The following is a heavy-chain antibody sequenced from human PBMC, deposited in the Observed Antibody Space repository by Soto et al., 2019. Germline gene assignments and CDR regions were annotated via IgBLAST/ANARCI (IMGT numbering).Heavy chain of an antibody. V-gene: IGHV3-33*01. Sequence: GGSLRLSCAASGFTFSSYGMHWVRQAPGKGLEWVAVIWYDGSNKYYADSVKGRFTISRDNSKNTLYLQMNSLRAEDTAVYYCAREAPRARRFPLYYYYGMDVWGQGTTVTVSS. D-gene: IGHD6-6*01. CDR2: IWYDGSNK. CDR1: GFTFSSYG. J-gene: IGHJ6*02. CDR3: AREAPRARRFPLYYYYGMDV.